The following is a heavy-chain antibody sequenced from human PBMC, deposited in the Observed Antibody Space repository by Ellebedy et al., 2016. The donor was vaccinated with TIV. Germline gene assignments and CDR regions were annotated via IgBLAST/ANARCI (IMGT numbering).Heavy chain of an antibody. CDR2: IIPIFGTA. Sequence: AASVKVSCKASGYTFTGYYMHWVRQAPGQGLAWKGGIIPIFGTANYAQKFQGRVTITADESTSTAYMGLSSMSPEDTAVYYGARDGMAVAGGDFWFDPWGQGTLVTVSS. D-gene: IGHD6-19*01. CDR1: GYTFTGYY. CDR3: ARDGMAVAGGDFWFDP. J-gene: IGHJ5*02. V-gene: IGHV1-69*13.